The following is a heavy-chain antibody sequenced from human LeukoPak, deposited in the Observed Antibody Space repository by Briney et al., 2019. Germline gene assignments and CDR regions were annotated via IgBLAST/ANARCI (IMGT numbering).Heavy chain of an antibody. Sequence: SETLSLTCTVSGGSISSYYWSWIRQHPGKGLEWIGYIYYSGSTYYNPSLKSRVTMSVDTSKTQFSLKLSSVTAADTAVYYCARDRDGSGSYLDYWGQGTLVTVSS. CDR2: IYYSGST. J-gene: IGHJ4*02. D-gene: IGHD3-10*01. CDR1: GGSISSYY. V-gene: IGHV4-59*06. CDR3: ARDRDGSGSYLDY.